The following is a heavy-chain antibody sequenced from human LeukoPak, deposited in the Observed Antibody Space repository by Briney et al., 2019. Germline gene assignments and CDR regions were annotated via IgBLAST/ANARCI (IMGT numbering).Heavy chain of an antibody. J-gene: IGHJ4*02. CDR2: VYDRGST. V-gene: IGHV4-59*08. D-gene: IGHD6-6*01. CDR1: GASISSYC. CDR3: ARHSGRDSSCP. Sequence: SETLSLTCTVSGASISSYCWNWVRQPPGKGLEWIGYVYDRGSTKYTPSLKSRVTISVDTSKNQFSLRRSSVTAADTAVYYCARHSGRDSSCPWGQGTLVTVSS.